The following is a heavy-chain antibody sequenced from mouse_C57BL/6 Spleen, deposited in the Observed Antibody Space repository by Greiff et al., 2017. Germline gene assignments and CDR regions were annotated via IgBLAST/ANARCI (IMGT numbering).Heavy chain of an antibody. CDR2: IYPGDGDT. D-gene: IGHD2-4*01. Sequence: QVQLKQSGAELVKPGASVKISCKASGYAFSSYWMNWVKQRPGKGLEWIGQIYPGDGDTNYNGKFKGKATLTADKSSSTAYMQLSSLTSEDSAVYFCARGRDYLYAMDYWGQGTSVTVSS. J-gene: IGHJ4*01. CDR1: GYAFSSYW. CDR3: ARGRDYLYAMDY. V-gene: IGHV1-80*01.